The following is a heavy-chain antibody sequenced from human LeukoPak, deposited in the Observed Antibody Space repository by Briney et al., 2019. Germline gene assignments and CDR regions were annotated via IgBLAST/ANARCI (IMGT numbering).Heavy chain of an antibody. Sequence: PGGSLRLSCAASGFTFVSYGMHSVRQAPGKGLEWVAVISYDGSNKYYADSVKGRFTISRDNSKNTLYLQMNTLRADDTAVYYCAKARPAIAARVGYYYGLDVWGQGTTVTVSS. D-gene: IGHD6-6*01. V-gene: IGHV3-30*18. CDR3: AKARPAIAARVGYYYGLDV. CDR2: ISYDGSNK. J-gene: IGHJ6*02. CDR1: GFTFVSYG.